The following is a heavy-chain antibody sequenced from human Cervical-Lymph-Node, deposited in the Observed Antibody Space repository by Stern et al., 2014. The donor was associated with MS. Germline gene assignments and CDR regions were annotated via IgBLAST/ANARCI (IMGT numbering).Heavy chain of an antibody. J-gene: IGHJ5*02. CDR2: VLPMFGTA. CDR1: GGAFTSFA. Sequence: QDQLVHSGAEVRKPGSSVKVSCVASGGAFTSFAFTWVRQAPGQGLEWVGAVLPMFGTASYGQKFKGRVTITADAATNTVYMDLNNLRSEDTALYYCARNRGWFDLWGQGTQVIVSS. D-gene: IGHD3-10*01. V-gene: IGHV1-69*12. CDR3: ARNRGWFDL.